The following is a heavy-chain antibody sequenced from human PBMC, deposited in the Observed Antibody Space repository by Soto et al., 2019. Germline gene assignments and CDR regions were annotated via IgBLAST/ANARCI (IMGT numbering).Heavy chain of an antibody. CDR2: INWNSGSI. D-gene: IGHD3-3*01. J-gene: IGHJ6*02. V-gene: IGHV3-9*01. Sequence: GGSLRLSCAASGFTFDDYAMHWVRQAPGKGLEWVSGINWNSGSIGYADSVKGRFTISRDDSISIAYLQMNSLKTEDTAVYYCTSTIFGVVIPGGYYYGMDVWGQGTTVTVSS. CDR1: GFTFDDYA. CDR3: TSTIFGVVIPGGYYYGMDV.